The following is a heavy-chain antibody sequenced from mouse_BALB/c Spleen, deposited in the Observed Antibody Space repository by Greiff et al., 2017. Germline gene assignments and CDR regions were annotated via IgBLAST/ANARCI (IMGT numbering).Heavy chain of an antibody. D-gene: IGHD2-3*01. CDR2: ISSGGSYT. CDR1: GFTFSSYA. Sequence: EVQRVESGGGLVKPGGSLKLSCAASGFTFSSYAMSWVRQSPEKRLEWVAEISSGGSYTYYPDTVTGRFTISRDNAKNTLYLEMSSLRSEDTAMYYCAIYDFVYAMDYWGQGTSVTVSS. J-gene: IGHJ4*01. CDR3: AIYDFVYAMDY. V-gene: IGHV5-9-4*01.